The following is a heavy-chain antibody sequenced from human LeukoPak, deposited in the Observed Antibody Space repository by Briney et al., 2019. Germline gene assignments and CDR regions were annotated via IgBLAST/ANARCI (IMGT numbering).Heavy chain of an antibody. D-gene: IGHD3-10*01. CDR2: ISWNSGSI. J-gene: IGHJ6*03. CDR1: GFTFDDYA. CDR3: AKDSDPYGHYMDV. Sequence: TGGSLRLSCAASGFTFDDYAMHWVRQAPGKGLEWVSGISWNSGSIGYADSVKGRFTISRDNAKNSLYLQMNSLRAEDMAFYYCAKDSDPYGHYMDVWGKGTTVTVS. V-gene: IGHV3-9*03.